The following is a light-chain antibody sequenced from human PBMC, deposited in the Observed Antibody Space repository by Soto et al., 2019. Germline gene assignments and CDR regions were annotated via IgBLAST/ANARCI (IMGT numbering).Light chain of an antibody. CDR2: EVN. J-gene: IGLJ1*01. CDR3: TSYAGSNNRGV. CDR1: SSDVGGYNY. V-gene: IGLV2-8*01. Sequence: QSVLTQPPSASGSPGQSVTISCTGTSSDVGGYNYIAWYQHHPGKAPKLIIYEVNRRPSGVPDRFSGSKSGNTASLTVSGLQAEDEADYYCTSYAGSNNRGVFGSGTKV.